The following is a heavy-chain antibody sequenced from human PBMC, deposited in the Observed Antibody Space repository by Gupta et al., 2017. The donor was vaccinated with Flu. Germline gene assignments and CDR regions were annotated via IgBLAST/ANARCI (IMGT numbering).Heavy chain of an antibody. J-gene: IGHJ4*02. Sequence: QVQLQESGPGLVKPSETLTLTCNVSGGSMDNVHWGWIRQSPGKGLEWIGNMFHSGRVNYNPSFQDRLTMSFETSKDRFSLELTSVTAADTAVYYGASDGKWLQLGFDSWGQGIPVTVSS. V-gene: IGHV4-59*01. D-gene: IGHD5-24*01. CDR1: GGSMDNVH. CDR2: MFHSGRV. CDR3: ASDGKWLQLGFDS.